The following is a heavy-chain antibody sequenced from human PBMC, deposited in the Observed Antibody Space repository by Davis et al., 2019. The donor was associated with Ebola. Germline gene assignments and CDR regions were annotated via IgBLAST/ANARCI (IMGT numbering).Heavy chain of an antibody. CDR3: ARGTSLARNFDN. J-gene: IGHJ4*02. CDR2: IYPGDPDT. D-gene: IGHD3-3*02. CDR1: GYNFASYS. V-gene: IGHV5-51*01. Sequence: GASLKISCTGSGYNFASYSIGWVRQRPGIGLEWMGIIYPGDPDTRYSPSFQGQVTISSDKSITTAYLQWRSLKASDTAMYYCARGTSLARNFDNWGQGTLVTVSS.